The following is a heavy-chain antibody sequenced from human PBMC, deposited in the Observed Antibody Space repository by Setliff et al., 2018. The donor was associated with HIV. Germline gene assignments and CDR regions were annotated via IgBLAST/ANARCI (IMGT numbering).Heavy chain of an antibody. CDR2: IHYSGAT. CDR1: GGSISSHY. V-gene: IGHV4-59*08. D-gene: IGHD2-8*01. CDR3: ARHSPSVGVRGDAFDI. J-gene: IGHJ3*02. Sequence: SSETLSLTCTVSGGSISSHYWIWIRQPPGKGLEWIGYIHYSGATNYNPSLKSRVTISLDTSRTQFSLRLSSVTAADTAVYYCARHSPSVGVRGDAFDIWGQGTVVTVSS.